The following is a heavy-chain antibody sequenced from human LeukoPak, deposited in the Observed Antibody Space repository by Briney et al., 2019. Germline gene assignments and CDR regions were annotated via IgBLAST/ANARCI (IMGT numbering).Heavy chain of an antibody. Sequence: GGSLRLSCAASGFTFSSYGMSWVRRAPGKGPEWVSGISGSGGNTYYADSVKGRFTISRDNSQNTLYLQMSTLRAEDTAVYYCAKVVSGYHFDYWGQGTLVTVSS. CDR1: GFTFSSYG. CDR3: AKVVSGYHFDY. D-gene: IGHD5-12*01. CDR2: ISGSGGNT. V-gene: IGHV3-23*01. J-gene: IGHJ4*02.